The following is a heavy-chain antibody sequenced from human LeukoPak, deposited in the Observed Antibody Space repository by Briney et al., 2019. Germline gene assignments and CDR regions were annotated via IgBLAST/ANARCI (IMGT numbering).Heavy chain of an antibody. V-gene: IGHV4-61*01. D-gene: IGHD3/OR15-3a*01. CDR2: IYYSGST. J-gene: IGHJ4*02. CDR1: GGSVSSGSYY. Sequence: SETLSLTCTVSGGSVSSGSYYWSWIRQPPGKGLEWIGYIYYSGSTYYNPSLKSRVTISVDTSKNQFSLKLSSVTAADTAVYYCARDDEGLGSWGQGTLVTVSS. CDR3: ARDDEGLGS.